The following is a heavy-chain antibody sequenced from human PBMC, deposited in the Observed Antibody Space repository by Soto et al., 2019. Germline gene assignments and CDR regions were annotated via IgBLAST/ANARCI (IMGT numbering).Heavy chain of an antibody. CDR2: ISSSGSTI. Sequence: SLRLSCAASGFTFSDYYMSWIRQAPGKGLEWASYISSSGSTIYYADSVKGRFTISRDNAKNSLYLQMNSLRAEDTAVYYCAREQYNWNEADAFDIWGQGTMVTVSS. CDR3: AREQYNWNEADAFDI. CDR1: GFTFSDYY. V-gene: IGHV3-11*01. D-gene: IGHD1-1*01. J-gene: IGHJ3*02.